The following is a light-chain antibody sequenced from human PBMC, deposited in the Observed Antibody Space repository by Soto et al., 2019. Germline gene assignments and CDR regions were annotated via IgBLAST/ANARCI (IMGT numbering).Light chain of an antibody. V-gene: IGKV3-15*01. CDR2: GAS. CDR1: QSISSD. CDR3: QQYDSSPKT. J-gene: IGKJ1*01. Sequence: EIVMTQSPATLSVSPGERATXXXXASQSISSDVAWYQQTPGQAPRLLIYGASTTATGIPARFSGSGSGTDFTLTISRLEPEDFAVYYCQQYDSSPKTFGQGTKVDIK.